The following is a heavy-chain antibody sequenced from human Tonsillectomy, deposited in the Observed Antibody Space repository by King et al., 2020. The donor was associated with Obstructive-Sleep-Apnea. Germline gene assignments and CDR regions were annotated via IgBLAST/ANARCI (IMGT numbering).Heavy chain of an antibody. D-gene: IGHD2-2*01. CDR3: ARGGVVTAAMGLDHYYYGMDV. V-gene: IGHV3-7*03. Sequence: QLVQSGGGLVQPGGSLRLSCAASGFTFSSYWMSWVRQAPGKGLEWVANIKQDGSEKYYVDSVKGRFTISRDNAKNSLYLQMNSLRAEDTAVYYCARGGVVTAAMGLDHYYYGMDVWGQGTTVTVSS. J-gene: IGHJ6*02. CDR2: IKQDGSEK. CDR1: GFTFSSYW.